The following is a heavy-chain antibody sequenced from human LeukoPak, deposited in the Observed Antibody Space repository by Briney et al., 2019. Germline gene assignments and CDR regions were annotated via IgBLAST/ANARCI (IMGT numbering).Heavy chain of an antibody. CDR1: GFIFSSYG. CDR2: IYYDGSNE. CDR3: ARDTFYSTGAYGLDV. Sequence: GRSLRLSCAASGFIFSSYGMHWVRQAPGKGLEWVAVIYYDGSNEYYADSVRGRFTISRDNSKNTPFLQMNSLRAEDTAVYYCARDTFYSTGAYGLDVWGEGTTVTVSS. D-gene: IGHD2-8*02. V-gene: IGHV3-33*01. J-gene: IGHJ6*04.